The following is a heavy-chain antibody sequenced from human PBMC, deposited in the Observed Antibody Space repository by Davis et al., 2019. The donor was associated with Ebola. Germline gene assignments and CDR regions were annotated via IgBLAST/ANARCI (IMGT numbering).Heavy chain of an antibody. V-gene: IGHV1-3*01. D-gene: IGHD2/OR15-2a*01. CDR3: ARAGGATFDY. J-gene: IGHJ4*02. CDR2: ISAGNGDT. CDR1: GYTFTTYA. Sequence: ASVKVSCKASGYTFTTYAIHWMRQAPGQRLEWMGWISAGNGDTRYSQKFQDRLTITRDTSASTVYMVLSSLTSEDTTVYYCARAGGATFDYWGQGALVTVSS.